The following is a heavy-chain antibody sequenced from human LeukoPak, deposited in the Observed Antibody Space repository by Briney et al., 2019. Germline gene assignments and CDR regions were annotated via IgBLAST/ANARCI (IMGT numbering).Heavy chain of an antibody. CDR3: ARVLTGTTSLGY. J-gene: IGHJ4*02. CDR1: GFTFNNYW. CDR2: INTDGSVT. V-gene: IGHV3-74*01. Sequence: GGSLRLSCAASGFTFNNYWMYWVRQAPGKGLVWVSRINTDGSVTTYADSVKGRFTISRDNAKNTLYLQMNSLGAEDTAVYYCARVLTGTTSLGYWGQGTLVTVSS. D-gene: IGHD1-20*01.